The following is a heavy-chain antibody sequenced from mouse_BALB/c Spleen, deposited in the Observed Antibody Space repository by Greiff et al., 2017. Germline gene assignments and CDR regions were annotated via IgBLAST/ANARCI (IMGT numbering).Heavy chain of an antibody. Sequence: VHLVESGAELVRPGSSVKLSCKASGYAFSSYWMNWVKQRPGQGLEWIGQIYHGDGDTNYHGKFKGKATLTADKSSSTAYMQLNSLTSEDSAVSFCALRLPTYWGQGTTLTVSS. D-gene: IGHD1-2*01. V-gene: IGHV1-80*01. CDR2: IYHGDGDT. CDR1: GYAFSSYW. CDR3: ALRLPTY. J-gene: IGHJ2*01.